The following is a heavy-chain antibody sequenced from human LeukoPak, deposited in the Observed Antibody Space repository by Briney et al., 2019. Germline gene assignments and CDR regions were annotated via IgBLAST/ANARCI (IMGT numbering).Heavy chain of an antibody. CDR1: GGSISSSSYY. D-gene: IGHD2-8*01. V-gene: IGHV4-39*07. J-gene: IGHJ6*02. Sequence: SETLSLTCTVSGGSISSSSYYWGWIRQPPGKGLEWIGSIYYSGSTYYNPSLKSRVTISVDTSKNQFSLKLSSVTAADTAVYYCARTEMGNGDYGMDVWGQGTTVTVSS. CDR3: ARTEMGNGDYGMDV. CDR2: IYYSGST.